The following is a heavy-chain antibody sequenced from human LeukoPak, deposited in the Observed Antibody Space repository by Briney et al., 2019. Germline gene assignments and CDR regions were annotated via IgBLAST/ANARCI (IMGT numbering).Heavy chain of an antibody. V-gene: IGHV4-39*01. CDR3: ARHYGSPNYYIAF. Sequence: SETLSLTCTVSGASISSSGYYWGWIRQPPGKGLEWIGIMHYSGSTYYKPSLKSRVTISGDTSKNQFSLKLSSVTAADTALYYCARHYGSPNYYIAFGGERTLVTVSS. CDR1: GASISSSGYY. CDR2: MHYSGST. J-gene: IGHJ4*02. D-gene: IGHD3-10*01.